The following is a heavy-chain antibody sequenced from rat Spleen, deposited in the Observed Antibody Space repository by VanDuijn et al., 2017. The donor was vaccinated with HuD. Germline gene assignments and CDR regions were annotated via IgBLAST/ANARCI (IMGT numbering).Heavy chain of an antibody. D-gene: IGHD3-1*01. J-gene: IGHJ2*01. CDR2: IMYDGSST. CDR1: GFTFSDYA. V-gene: IGHV5-17*01. Sequence: EVQLVESGGGLVQPGRSLKLSCAASGFTFSDYAMAWVRQAPKKGLEWVATIMYDGSSTYYRDSVKGRFTISRDNAKNHLYLQMDSLRSEDTATYYSARHDRNPGPLFDYWGQGVMVTVSS. CDR3: ARHDRNPGPLFDY.